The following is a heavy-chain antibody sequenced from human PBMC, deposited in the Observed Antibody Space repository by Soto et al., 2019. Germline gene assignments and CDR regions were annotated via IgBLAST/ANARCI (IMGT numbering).Heavy chain of an antibody. CDR3: AKDRGAYCSGGICYPPSWFDP. CDR1: GFVFGNYA. CDR2: ITGLDGRT. V-gene: IGHV3-23*01. D-gene: IGHD2-15*01. J-gene: IGHJ5*02. Sequence: EEQLLESGGDFVQPGGSLRLSCVASGFVFGNYAMSWVRQAPGKGLEWDSSITGLDGRTYYADSVKGRFTISRDNSKNTLYLQMPDLRAEDTVMFYCAKDRGAYCSGGICYPPSWFDPWGQGTLVTVSS.